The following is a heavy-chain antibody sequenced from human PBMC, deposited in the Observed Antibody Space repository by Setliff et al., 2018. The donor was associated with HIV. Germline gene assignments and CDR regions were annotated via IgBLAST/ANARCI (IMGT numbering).Heavy chain of an antibody. J-gene: IGHJ6*02. CDR3: ARDYGYSSGWYGDYYYYGMDV. CDR1: GASISSHY. CDR2: IYYSGST. D-gene: IGHD6-19*01. Sequence: SETLSLTCTVSGASISSHYWSWIRQPPGKGLEWIGSIYYSGSTNYNPSLKSRVSISLDKSKRQFSLKLSSVTAADTAVYYCARDYGYSSGWYGDYYYYGMDVWGQGTTVTVSS. V-gene: IGHV4-59*11.